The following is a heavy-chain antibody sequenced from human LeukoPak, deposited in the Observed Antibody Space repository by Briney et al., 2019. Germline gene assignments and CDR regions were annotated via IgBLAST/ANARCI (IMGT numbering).Heavy chain of an antibody. J-gene: IGHJ4*02. V-gene: IGHV3-53*01. CDR1: GFTVSSNS. CDR2: IYSDNT. D-gene: IGHD4/OR15-4a*01. CDR3: ARRAGAYSHPYDY. Sequence: GGSLRLSCTVSGFTVSSNSMSWVRQAPGKGLEWVSFIYSDNTHYSDSVKGRFTISRDNSKNNLYLQMNSLRAEDTAVYYCARRAGAYSHPYDYWGQGTLVTVSS.